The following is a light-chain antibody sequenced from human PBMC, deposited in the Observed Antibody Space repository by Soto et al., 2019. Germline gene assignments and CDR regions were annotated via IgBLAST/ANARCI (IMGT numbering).Light chain of an antibody. J-gene: IGKJ1*01. CDR1: QSVSSN. CDR3: QQYNNWWT. CDR2: GAS. Sequence: EIVMTQSPATLSVSPGERATLSCRASQSVSSNLAWYQQKPGQAPRLLIYGASTRATGIPARFSGSGSGTEFTLTISRLQSDDFAVYYWQQYNNWWTFGQGTKVEIK. V-gene: IGKV3-15*01.